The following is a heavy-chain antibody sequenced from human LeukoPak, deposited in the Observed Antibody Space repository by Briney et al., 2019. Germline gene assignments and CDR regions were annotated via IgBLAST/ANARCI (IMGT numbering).Heavy chain of an antibody. CDR1: GGSISSYY. V-gene: IGHV4-59*01. CDR3: AGRVLMVYFNWFDP. J-gene: IGHJ5*02. D-gene: IGHD2-8*01. CDR2: VYYSGRT. Sequence: SETLSLTCTVSGGSISSYYWSWIRQPPGKGLEWIGYVYYSGRTNYNPSLRSRVTISIDTSKNQVSLKLSSVTAADTAVYYCAGRVLMVYFNWFDPWGQGTLVTVSS.